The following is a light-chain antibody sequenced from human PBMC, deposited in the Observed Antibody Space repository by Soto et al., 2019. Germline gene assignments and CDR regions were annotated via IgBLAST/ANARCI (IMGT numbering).Light chain of an antibody. CDR2: EVS. CDR3: SSFARSSTP. J-gene: IGLJ1*01. CDR1: RSDVGSNNL. V-gene: IGLV2-23*02. Sequence: QSALTQPASVSGSPGQSITISCTGTRSDVGSNNLVSWYQQHPGKAPKLMIYEVSRRPSGVSNRFSGSKSGNTASLTISGLQAEDEADYYCSSFARSSTPFGSGTKVTVL.